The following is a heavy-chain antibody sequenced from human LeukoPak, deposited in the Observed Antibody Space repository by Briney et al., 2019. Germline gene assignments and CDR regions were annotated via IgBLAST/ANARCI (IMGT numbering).Heavy chain of an antibody. D-gene: IGHD6-19*01. V-gene: IGHV3-49*03. CDR3: SREGGSGWAYDY. Sequence: GGSLRLSCTGSGFIFGDYAMSWFRQAPERGLEYIGFISSKVYGGTPEYAASVRGRFTISRDDSKSITYLQMNSLKSEDTAVYYCSREGGSGWAYDYWGQGTVVTVSS. J-gene: IGHJ4*02. CDR2: ISSKVYGGTP. CDR1: GFIFGDYA.